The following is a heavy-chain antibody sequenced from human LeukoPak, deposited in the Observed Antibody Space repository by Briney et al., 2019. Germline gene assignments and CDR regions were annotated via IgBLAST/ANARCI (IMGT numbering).Heavy chain of an antibody. CDR2: MFLSGSTNYYPSLSGST. V-gene: IGHV4-61*02. Sequence: PSETLSLTCTVSGGSISSGSYYWSWIRQPAGTGLEWIGRMFLSGSTNYYPSLSGSTNYNPSLKSRVTISVDMSREQFSLKLSSVTAADTAVYYCARDRTVRGGIDYWGQGTLVTVSS. D-gene: IGHD3-10*01. CDR3: ARDRTVRGGIDY. CDR1: GGSISSGSYY. J-gene: IGHJ4*02.